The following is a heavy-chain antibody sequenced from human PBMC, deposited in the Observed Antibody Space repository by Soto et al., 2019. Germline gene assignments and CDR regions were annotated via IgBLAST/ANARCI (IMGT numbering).Heavy chain of an antibody. Sequence: GGSLRLSCAASGFTFSSYAMHWVRQAPGKGLEWVAVISYDGSNKSYADSVKGRFTISRDNSKNTLYLQMNSLRAEDTAVYYCVRLTNWGSPNRHYYYYMDVWGKGTTVTVSS. D-gene: IGHD7-27*01. CDR2: ISYDGSNK. J-gene: IGHJ6*03. CDR1: GFTFSSYA. CDR3: VRLTNWGSPNRHYYYYMDV. V-gene: IGHV3-30-3*01.